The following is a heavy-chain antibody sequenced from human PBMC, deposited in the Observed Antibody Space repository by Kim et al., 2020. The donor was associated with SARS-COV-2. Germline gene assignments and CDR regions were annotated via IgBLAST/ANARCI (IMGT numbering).Heavy chain of an antibody. CDR1: GGSVSSGSYY. V-gene: IGHV4-61*01. CDR3: ARGSFLLWFGEAPDAFDI. J-gene: IGHJ3*02. CDR2: IYCSGST. Sequence: SETLSLTCTVSGGSVSSGSYYWSWIRQPPGKGLEWIGYIYCSGSTNYNPSLKSRVTISVDTSKNQFSLKLSSVTAADTAVYYCARGSFLLWFGEAPDAFDIWGQGTMVTVSS. D-gene: IGHD3-10*01.